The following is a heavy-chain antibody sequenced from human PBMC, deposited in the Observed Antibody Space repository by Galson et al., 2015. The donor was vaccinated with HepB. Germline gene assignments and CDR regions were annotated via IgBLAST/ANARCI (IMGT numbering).Heavy chain of an antibody. Sequence: SETLSLTCTVSGGSISSSSYYWGWIRQPPGKGLEWIGSIYYSGSTYYNPSLKSRVTISVDTSKNQFSLKLSSVTAADTAVYYCARQGGPMRCSSTSCYAGHGFDYWGQGTLVTVSS. CDR3: ARQGGPMRCSSTSCYAGHGFDY. CDR2: IYYSGST. CDR1: GGSISSSSYY. D-gene: IGHD2-2*01. J-gene: IGHJ4*02. V-gene: IGHV4-39*01.